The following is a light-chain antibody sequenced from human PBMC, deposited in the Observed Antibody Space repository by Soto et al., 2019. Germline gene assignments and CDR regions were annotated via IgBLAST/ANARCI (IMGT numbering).Light chain of an antibody. J-gene: IGKJ4*01. Sequence: EIVLTQSPGTLSLSPGERATLSCRASQSVSSSYLAWYQQKPGQAPRLLIYGASSRATGIPDRFSGSGSGTDFTLTISRLEPEDFAVYYCQQYGSSPPGFGGGTKVDNK. V-gene: IGKV3-20*01. CDR2: GAS. CDR3: QQYGSSPPG. CDR1: QSVSSSY.